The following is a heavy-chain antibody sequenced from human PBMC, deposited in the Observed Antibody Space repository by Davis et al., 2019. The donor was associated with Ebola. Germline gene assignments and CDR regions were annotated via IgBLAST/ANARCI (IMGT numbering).Heavy chain of an antibody. Sequence: GGSLRLSCAASGFTFSGSAMHWVRQASGKGLEWVGRIRSKANSYATAYAASVKGRFTISRDDSKSIAYLQLNGLKTEDTAVYYCSRDLKQPRPSYYFGMDVWGQGTTVTVAS. D-gene: IGHD6-6*01. CDR3: SRDLKQPRPSYYFGMDV. CDR2: IRSKANSYAT. V-gene: IGHV3-73*01. CDR1: GFTFSGSA. J-gene: IGHJ6*02.